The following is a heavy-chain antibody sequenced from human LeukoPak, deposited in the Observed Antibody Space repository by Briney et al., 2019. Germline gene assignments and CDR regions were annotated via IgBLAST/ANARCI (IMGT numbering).Heavy chain of an antibody. CDR3: ARLGYCTNGVCYRKHNRLDP. Sequence: ASVTVSCKAFVYTFISYGVTWVRQAPGQGLEWMGWISGYNGYTNYAQNFQDRVTMTTDTSTNTAYMELRSLRSDDTAVYYCARLGYCTNGVCYRKHNRLDPWGQGTLVTVSP. CDR2: ISGYNGYT. D-gene: IGHD2-8*01. CDR1: VYTFISYG. V-gene: IGHV1-18*01. J-gene: IGHJ5*02.